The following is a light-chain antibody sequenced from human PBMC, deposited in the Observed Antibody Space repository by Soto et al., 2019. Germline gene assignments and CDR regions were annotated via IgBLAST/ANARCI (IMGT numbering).Light chain of an antibody. J-gene: IGKJ1*01. CDR1: QSVSTY. V-gene: IGKV3-11*02. Sequence: EIVLTQSPATLSLSPGERATLSCRASQSVSTYLVWYQQKPGQAPRLLIYDASNRATGIPARFSGSGSGRDFSLTSSSLGPEDFAVYYCQQRSSWPGTFGQGTKVEIK. CDR3: QQRSSWPGT. CDR2: DAS.